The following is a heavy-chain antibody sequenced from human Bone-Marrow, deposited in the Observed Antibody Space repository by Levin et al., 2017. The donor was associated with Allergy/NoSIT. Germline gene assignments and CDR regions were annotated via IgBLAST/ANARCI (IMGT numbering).Heavy chain of an antibody. D-gene: IGHD2-2*02. CDR2: IYHSGST. CDR1: GYSISSGYY. V-gene: IGHV4-38-2*01. CDR3: ARAIVVVPAAILGLGLFDP. Sequence: SETLSLTCAVSGYSISSGYYWGWIRQPPGKGLEWIGSIYHSGSTYYNPSLKSRVTISVDTSKNQFSLKLSSVTAADTAVYYCARAIVVVPAAILGLGLFDPWGQGTLVTVSS. J-gene: IGHJ5*02.